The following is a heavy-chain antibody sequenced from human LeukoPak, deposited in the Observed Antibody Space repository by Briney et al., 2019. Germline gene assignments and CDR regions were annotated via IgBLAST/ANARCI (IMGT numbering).Heavy chain of an antibody. Sequence: SQTLSLTCTVSGGSISSGSYYWSWIRQPAGKGREWIGRIYTSGSTNYNPSLKSRVTISVDTSKNQFSLKLSSVTAADTAVYYCARDNTIFGVVTPRPHYYYYYYMDVWGKGTTVTVSS. CDR1: GGSISSGSYY. J-gene: IGHJ6*03. CDR3: ARDNTIFGVVTPRPHYYYYYYMDV. D-gene: IGHD3-3*01. CDR2: IYTSGST. V-gene: IGHV4-61*02.